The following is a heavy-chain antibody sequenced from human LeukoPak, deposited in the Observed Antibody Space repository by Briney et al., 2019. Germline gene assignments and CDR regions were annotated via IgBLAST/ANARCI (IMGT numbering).Heavy chain of an antibody. CDR2: ISGSGGST. CDR1: GFTFSSYA. Sequence: GGSLRLSCAASGFTFSSYAMSWVRQAPGKGLEWVSAISGSGGSTYYADSMKGRFTISRDNSKNTLYLQMNSLRAEDTAVYYCAKDFYYDGSGYSSDYWGQGTLVTVSS. V-gene: IGHV3-23*01. J-gene: IGHJ4*02. D-gene: IGHD3-22*01. CDR3: AKDFYYDGSGYSSDY.